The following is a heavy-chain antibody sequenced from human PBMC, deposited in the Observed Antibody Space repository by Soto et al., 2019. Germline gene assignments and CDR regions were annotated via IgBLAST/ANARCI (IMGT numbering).Heavy chain of an antibody. CDR2: ISSSSNTI. J-gene: IGHJ3*02. CDR1: GFTFSSYS. Sequence: EVQLVESGGGLVQPGGSLRLSCAASGFTFSSYSMNWVRQAPGKGLEWVSYISSSSNTIYYADSVKGRFTISRDNAKNSLYLQRNSLRAEDTAVYYCARDVCSGGTCYAEADAFDIWGQGTMVTVSS. CDR3: ARDVCSGGTCYAEADAFDI. D-gene: IGHD2-15*01. V-gene: IGHV3-48*01.